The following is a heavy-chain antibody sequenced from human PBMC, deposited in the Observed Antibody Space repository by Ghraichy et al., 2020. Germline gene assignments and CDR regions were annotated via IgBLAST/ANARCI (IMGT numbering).Heavy chain of an antibody. Sequence: GESLNISCAASGFTFSSYAMSWVRQAPGKGLEWVSAISGSGGSTYYADSVKGRFTISRDNSKNTLYLQMNSLRAEDTTVYYCAKDLNLAIFGGFDPWGQGTLVTVSS. J-gene: IGHJ5*02. V-gene: IGHV3-23*01. CDR1: GFTFSSYA. CDR3: AKDLNLAIFGGFDP. CDR2: ISGSGGST. D-gene: IGHD3-3*01.